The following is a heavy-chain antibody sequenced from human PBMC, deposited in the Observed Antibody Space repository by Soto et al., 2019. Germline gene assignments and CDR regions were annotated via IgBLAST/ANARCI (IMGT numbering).Heavy chain of an antibody. V-gene: IGHV1-58*01. CDR2: IVVGSGNT. CDR3: AAVGYSYGLRDDAFDF. CDR1: GFTFTSSA. Sequence: ASVKVSCKASGFTFTSSAVQWVRQARGQRLEWIGWIVVGSGNTNYAQKFQERVTITRDMSTSTAYMELSSLRSEDTAVYYCAAVGYSYGLRDDAFDFWGQGTMVTVSS. D-gene: IGHD5-18*01. J-gene: IGHJ3*01.